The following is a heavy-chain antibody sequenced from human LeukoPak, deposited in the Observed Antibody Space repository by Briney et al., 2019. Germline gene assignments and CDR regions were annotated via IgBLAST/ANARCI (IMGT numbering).Heavy chain of an antibody. D-gene: IGHD1-7*01. CDR2: ISWNSGSI. Sequence: GGSLRLSCAASGFTFDDYAMHWVRQAPGKGLEWVSGISWNSGSIGYADSVKGRFTISRDNAKDSLYLQMNSLRAEDTAVYYCASPNWNYGATVYDSFDIWGPGTMVTVSS. CDR3: ASPNWNYGATVYDSFDI. CDR1: GFTFDDYA. J-gene: IGHJ3*02. V-gene: IGHV3-9*01.